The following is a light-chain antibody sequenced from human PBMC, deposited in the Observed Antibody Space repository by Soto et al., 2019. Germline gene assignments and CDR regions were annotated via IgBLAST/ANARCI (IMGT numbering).Light chain of an antibody. CDR3: CSYARGSTNV. CDR2: EGS. CDR1: SSDVGNYNL. J-gene: IGLJ1*01. Sequence: QSALTQPASVSGSPGQSITISCTGTSSDVGNYNLVSWYQQHPGKAPKLMIYEGSKRPSGVSNRFSGSKSDNTASLTISGLQAEDEAHYYCCSYARGSTNVFGTGTKLTVL. V-gene: IGLV2-23*01.